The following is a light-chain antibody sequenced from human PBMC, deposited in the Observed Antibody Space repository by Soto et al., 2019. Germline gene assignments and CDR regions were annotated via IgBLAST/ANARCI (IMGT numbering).Light chain of an antibody. Sequence: DIQMTQSPSSLSASVGDRVTITCRASRSLANSLNWHQHKPGDAPRLLIYAASQLQSGVPSRFSGSGSGTYFTLTISGLQPEDFATYYCQQCYSSHGGGLTFGGGTKVEI. J-gene: IGKJ4*01. CDR1: RSLANS. CDR2: AAS. CDR3: QQCYSSHGGGLT. V-gene: IGKV1-39*01.